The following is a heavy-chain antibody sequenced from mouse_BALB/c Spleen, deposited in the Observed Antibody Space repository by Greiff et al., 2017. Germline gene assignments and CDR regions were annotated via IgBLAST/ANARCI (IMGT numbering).Heavy chain of an antibody. CDR2: ISTYYGDA. CDR1: GYTFTDYA. J-gene: IGHJ2*01. Sequence: VQLQQSGAELVRPGVSVKISCKGSGYTFTDYAMHWVKQSHAKSLEWIGVISTYYGDASYNQKFKGKATMTVDKSSSTAYMELARLTSEDSAIYYGAIGGGYYYGSRFDYWGQGTTLTVSS. CDR3: AIGGGYYYGSRFDY. V-gene: IGHV1S137*01. D-gene: IGHD1-1*01.